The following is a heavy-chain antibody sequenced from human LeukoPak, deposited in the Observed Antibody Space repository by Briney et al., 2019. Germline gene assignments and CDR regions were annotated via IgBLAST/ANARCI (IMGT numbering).Heavy chain of an antibody. CDR1: GYSFTSYW. J-gene: IGHJ6*02. CDR2: IYPGDPDT. D-gene: IGHD2-2*01. Sequence: GESLKISCKGSGYSFTSYWIGWVRQMPGKGLEWMGIIYPGDPDTRYSPSFQGQVTISADKSISTAYLQWSSLKASDTAMYYCARLPKRSYCSSTSCYYYYYGMDVWGQGTTVTVSS. V-gene: IGHV5-51*01. CDR3: ARLPKRSYCSSTSCYYYYYGMDV.